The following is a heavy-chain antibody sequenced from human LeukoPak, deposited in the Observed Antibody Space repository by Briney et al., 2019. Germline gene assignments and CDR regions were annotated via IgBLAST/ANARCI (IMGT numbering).Heavy chain of an antibody. CDR1: GGSFSGYY. Sequence: SETLSLTCAVYGGSFSGYYWSWIRQPPGKGLEWIGEINHSGSTNYNPSLKSRVTISVVTSKNQFSLKLSSVTAADTAVYYCARGRGYSYGYGRWFDLWGQGTLVTVSS. CDR2: INHSGST. V-gene: IGHV4-34*01. J-gene: IGHJ5*02. D-gene: IGHD5-18*01. CDR3: ARGRGYSYGYGRWFDL.